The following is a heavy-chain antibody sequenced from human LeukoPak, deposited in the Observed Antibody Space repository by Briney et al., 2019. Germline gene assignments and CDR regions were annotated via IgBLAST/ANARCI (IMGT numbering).Heavy chain of an antibody. CDR3: ARDPGYSYAFDI. Sequence: ASVKVSCKASGYTFTTHYMHWVRQAPGQGLEWMGRINPSSGDTEYGQRFQGRVTLTRDTSSSTANMELRRLRSDDTAVYYCARDPGYSYAFDIWGQGTVVIVSS. CDR1: GYTFTTHY. J-gene: IGHJ3*02. V-gene: IGHV1-2*06. D-gene: IGHD2-21*01. CDR2: INPSSGDT.